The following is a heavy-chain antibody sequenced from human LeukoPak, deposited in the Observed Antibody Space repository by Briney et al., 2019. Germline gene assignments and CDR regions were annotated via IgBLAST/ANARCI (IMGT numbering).Heavy chain of an antibody. D-gene: IGHD2-2*01. CDR3: ARGYCSSTSCYGGAY. V-gene: IGHV7-4-1*02. J-gene: IGHJ4*02. Sequence: ASVTHSFRASGYTFTSYAMTWVRQAPGQGLEWMGWINTNTGNPTYAQGFTGRFVFSLETSVSTAYLQISSLKAEDTAVYYCARGYCSSTSCYGGAYWGQGTLVTVSS. CDR1: GYTFTSYA. CDR2: INTNTGNP.